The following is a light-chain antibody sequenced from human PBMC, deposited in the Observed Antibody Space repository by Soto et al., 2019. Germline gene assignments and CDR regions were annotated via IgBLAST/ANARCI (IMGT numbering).Light chain of an antibody. CDR1: QSVGSY. V-gene: IGKV3-20*01. J-gene: IGKJ4*01. CDR3: QQYGSSPPLT. CDR2: GAS. Sequence: EIVLTQSPATLSLSPGERATLSCRASQSVGSYLAWYQQKPGQAPRLLIYGASSRATGIPDRFSGSGSGTDFTLTISRLEPEDFAVYYCQQYGSSPPLTFGGGTKVDI.